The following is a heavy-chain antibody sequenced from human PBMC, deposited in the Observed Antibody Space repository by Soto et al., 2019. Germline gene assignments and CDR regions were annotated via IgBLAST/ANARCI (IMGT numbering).Heavy chain of an antibody. CDR3: SKGDYGGNSPYWYFDF. V-gene: IGHV3-23*01. D-gene: IGHD4-17*01. J-gene: IGHJ2*01. CDR2: ITGSGGLT. CDR1: GVTFSKYA. Sequence: ESGGGLVQPGGSLRLSCAVSGVTFSKYAMSWVRQPPGKGPEWVSAITGSGGLTYYADSVKGRFTISRDNSKNILFLQMNRLRDEDTATYYCSKGDYGGNSPYWYFDFWGRGTLVIVSS.